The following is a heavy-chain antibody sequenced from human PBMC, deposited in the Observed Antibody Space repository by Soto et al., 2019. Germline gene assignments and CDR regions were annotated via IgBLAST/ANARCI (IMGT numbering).Heavy chain of an antibody. V-gene: IGHV3-74*01. CDR3: ARGGYYGDYDWFDP. J-gene: IGHJ5*02. Sequence: EVQLVESGGGLVQPGGSLRLSCAASGFTFSSYWMHWVRQAPGKGLVWVSRINSDGSSTSYADSVKGRFTISRDNAKNTLYLQMNSLSAEDTAVYYCARGGYYGDYDWFDPWGQGTLVNVSS. CDR2: INSDGSST. D-gene: IGHD4-17*01. CDR1: GFTFSSYW.